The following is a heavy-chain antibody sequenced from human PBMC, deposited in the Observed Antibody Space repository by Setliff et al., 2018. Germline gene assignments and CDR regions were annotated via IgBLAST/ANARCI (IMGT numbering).Heavy chain of an antibody. CDR2: IYPDDSDT. CDR1: GYSFSTYW. Sequence: PGESLQISCKGSGYSFSTYWIGWVRQMPGKGLEWMGIIYPDDSDTRYSPSFQGQVTMSADKSISTAYLQWSSLKASDTAIYYCARRAVTAEYFQHWGHGTLVTVSS. V-gene: IGHV5-51*01. D-gene: IGHD4-17*01. J-gene: IGHJ1*01. CDR3: ARRAVTAEYFQH.